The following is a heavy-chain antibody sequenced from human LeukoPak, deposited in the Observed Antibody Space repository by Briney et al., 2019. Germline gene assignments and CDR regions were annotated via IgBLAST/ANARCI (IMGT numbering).Heavy chain of an antibody. CDR1: GFTFSSYW. J-gene: IGHJ4*02. D-gene: IGHD6-13*01. CDR2: IKQDGSEK. Sequence: PGGSLRLSCAAFGFTFSSYWMSWVRQAPGKGLEWVANIKQDGSEKYYVDSAKGRFTISRDNAKNSLYLQMNSLRAEDTAVYYCATGPGYSSSWWGQGTLVTVSS. V-gene: IGHV3-7*01. CDR3: ATGPGYSSSW.